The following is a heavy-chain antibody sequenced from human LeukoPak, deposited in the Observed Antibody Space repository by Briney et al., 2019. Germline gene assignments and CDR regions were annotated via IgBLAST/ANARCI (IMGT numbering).Heavy chain of an antibody. CDR2: IYYSGST. CDR1: GGSISSSSYY. J-gene: IGHJ4*02. CDR3: ARHYPATSPAYYYDSSGYPDY. V-gene: IGHV4-39*01. Sequence: SETLSLTCTVSGGSISSSSYYWGWIRQPPGKGLDWIGSIYYSGSTYYNPSLKSRVTISVDTSKNQFSLKLSSVTAADTAVYYCARHYPATSPAYYYDSSGYPDYWGQGTLVTVSS. D-gene: IGHD3-22*01.